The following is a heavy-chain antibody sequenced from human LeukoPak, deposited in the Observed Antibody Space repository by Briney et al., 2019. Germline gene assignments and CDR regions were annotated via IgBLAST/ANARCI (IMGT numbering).Heavy chain of an antibody. V-gene: IGHV1-46*01. D-gene: IGHD6-13*01. CDR1: GYTFTSYY. Sequence: ASVKVSCKASGYTFTSYYMHWVRQAPGQGLEWMGIINPSGGSTSYAQKFQGRVTMTRDTSTSTVYMELSSLRSEDTAVYYCARDLADFPLRYSSSWYMATLFDYWGQGTLVTVSS. CDR2: INPSGGST. CDR3: ARDLADFPLRYSSSWYMATLFDY. J-gene: IGHJ4*02.